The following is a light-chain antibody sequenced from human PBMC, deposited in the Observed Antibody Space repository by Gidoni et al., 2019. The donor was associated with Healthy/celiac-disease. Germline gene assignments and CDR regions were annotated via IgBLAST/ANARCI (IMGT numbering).Light chain of an antibody. Sequence: DIQMTQSPSSLSASVGDRVTITCRASQSISSYLNWYQQKPGKAPKLRIYAASSLQSGVPSRFSGSGSGTDFTLTIRSLQPEDFATYYCQQSYSTPHTFGQGTKLEIK. CDR2: AAS. CDR1: QSISSY. J-gene: IGKJ2*01. V-gene: IGKV1-39*01. CDR3: QQSYSTPHT.